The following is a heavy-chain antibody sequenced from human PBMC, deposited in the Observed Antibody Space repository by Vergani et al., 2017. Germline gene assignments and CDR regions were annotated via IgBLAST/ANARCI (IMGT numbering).Heavy chain of an antibody. CDR1: GGPFRSYA. J-gene: IGHJ6*02. CDR3: ARVYDDYYYGMDV. Sequence: QVQLVQSGAEVKKPGSSVKVSCKASGGPFRSYAISWVRQAPGQGLEWMGRIIPIFGTANYAQKFQGRFTITADASTSTAYMELSSLRSEDTAVDYCARVYDDYYYGMDVWGQGTTVTVSS. V-gene: IGHV1-69*18. CDR2: IIPIFGTA. D-gene: IGHD5/OR15-5a*01.